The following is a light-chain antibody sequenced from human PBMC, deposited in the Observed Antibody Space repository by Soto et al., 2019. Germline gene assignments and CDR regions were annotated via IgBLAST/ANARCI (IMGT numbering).Light chain of an antibody. Sequence: DIQMTQSPSSLSTSVGDRVTITCRASQGISNYLAWYQQKPGKVPKLLIYAASTLQSGVPARFSGSGSGTDFTLTISSLQPEDVANYYCQKYNSAPWTFGQGTKVEIK. CDR2: AAS. J-gene: IGKJ1*01. CDR3: QKYNSAPWT. CDR1: QGISNY. V-gene: IGKV1-27*01.